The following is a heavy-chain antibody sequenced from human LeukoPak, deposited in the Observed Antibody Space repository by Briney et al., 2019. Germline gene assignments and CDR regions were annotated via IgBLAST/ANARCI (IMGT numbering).Heavy chain of an antibody. CDR1: GFTFSSYA. V-gene: IGHV3-23*01. Sequence: GGSPRLSCAASGFTFSSYAMSWVRQAPGKGLEWVSAISGSGGSTYYADSVKGRFTISRDNSKNTLYLQLNSLRAEDTAVYYCAKDYSGSYLPFDYWGQGTLVTVSS. CDR2: ISGSGGST. D-gene: IGHD1-26*01. J-gene: IGHJ4*02. CDR3: AKDYSGSYLPFDY.